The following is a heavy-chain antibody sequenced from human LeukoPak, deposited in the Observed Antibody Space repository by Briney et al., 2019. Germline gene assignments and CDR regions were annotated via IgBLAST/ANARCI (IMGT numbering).Heavy chain of an antibody. CDR1: GFTFSSYE. CDR2: ISSSGSTI. Sequence: GGSLRLSCAASGFTFSSYEMNWVRQAPGKGLEWVSYISSSGSTIYYADSVKGRFTISRDNAKNSLYLQMNSLRAEDTAVYYCASQKGRVAVAVYYWGQGTLVTVSS. CDR3: ASQKGRVAVAVYY. J-gene: IGHJ4*02. D-gene: IGHD6-19*01. V-gene: IGHV3-48*03.